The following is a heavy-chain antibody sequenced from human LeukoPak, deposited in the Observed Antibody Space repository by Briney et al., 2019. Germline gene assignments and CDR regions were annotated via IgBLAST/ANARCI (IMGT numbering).Heavy chain of an antibody. CDR3: ARGGSSSWYGFMGYYYYYMDV. J-gene: IGHJ6*03. Sequence: ASVKVSCKASGYTFTGYYMHWVRQAPGQGLEWMGWINPNSGGTNYAQKFQGRVTMTRDTSISTAYMELGRLRSDDTAVYYCARGGSSSWYGFMGYYYYYMDVWGKGTTVTISS. V-gene: IGHV1-2*02. CDR2: INPNSGGT. CDR1: GYTFTGYY. D-gene: IGHD6-13*01.